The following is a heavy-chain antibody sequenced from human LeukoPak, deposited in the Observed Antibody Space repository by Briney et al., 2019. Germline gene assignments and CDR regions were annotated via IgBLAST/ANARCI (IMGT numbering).Heavy chain of an antibody. Sequence: GGSLRLSCAASGFTFSSYGMHWVRQAPGKGLEWVAVISYDGSNKYYADSVKGRFTISRDNSKNTLYLQMNSLRAEDTAVYYCAKVIVGATSGGFDYWGRGTLVTVSS. V-gene: IGHV3-30*18. D-gene: IGHD1-26*01. CDR3: AKVIVGATSGGFDY. J-gene: IGHJ4*02. CDR1: GFTFSSYG. CDR2: ISYDGSNK.